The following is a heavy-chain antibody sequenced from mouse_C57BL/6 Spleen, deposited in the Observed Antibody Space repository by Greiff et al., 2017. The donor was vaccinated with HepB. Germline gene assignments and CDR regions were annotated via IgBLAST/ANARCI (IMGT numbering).Heavy chain of an antibody. V-gene: IGHV5-17*01. D-gene: IGHD1-1*02. CDR3: ARRNYDYAMDY. J-gene: IGHJ4*01. CDR2: ISSGSSTI. CDR1: GFTFSDYG. Sequence: DVMLVESGGGLVKPGGSLKLSCAASGFTFSDYGMHWVRQAPEKGLEWVAYISSGSSTIYYADTVKGRFTISRENVKNTLFLQMTSLRSEDTAMYYCARRNYDYAMDYWGQGTSVTVSS.